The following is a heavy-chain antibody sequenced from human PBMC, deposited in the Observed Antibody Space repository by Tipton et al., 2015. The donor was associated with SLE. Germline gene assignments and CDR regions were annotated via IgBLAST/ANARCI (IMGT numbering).Heavy chain of an antibody. D-gene: IGHD1-14*01. J-gene: IGHJ4*02. Sequence: QLVQSGPEVKKPGASVKVSCKASGYIFTRYSMYWVRQAPGQGLEWMGTVGGGSPSYAQRFQGRVTMTRDTSTNTVYMELSSLRSEDTAIYYCATGITVRGGSTYFDYWGQGVLVTVSS. CDR1: GYIFTRYS. CDR2: VGGGSP. V-gene: IGHV1-46*01. CDR3: ATGITVRGGSTYFDY.